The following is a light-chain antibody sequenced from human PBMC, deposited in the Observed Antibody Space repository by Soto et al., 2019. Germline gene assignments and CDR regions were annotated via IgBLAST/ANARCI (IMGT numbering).Light chain of an antibody. J-gene: IGKJ5*01. CDR1: QGISRW. Sequence: IQMNQSPSTLSASVGDRVTITCRASQGISRWLAWYQQKPGRAPKLLIYDASTLESGVPSRFSGSGSETEFTLTISRLQPDDFATYFCHSRAFGQGTRLEIK. CDR2: DAS. CDR3: HSRA. V-gene: IGKV1-5*01.